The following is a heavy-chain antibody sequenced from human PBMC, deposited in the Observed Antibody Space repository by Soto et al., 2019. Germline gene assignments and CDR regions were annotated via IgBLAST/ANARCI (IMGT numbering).Heavy chain of an antibody. Sequence: LRLSCAASVFSFSSYGMHWVRQAPGKGLEWVAVISYDGSNKYYADSVKGRFTISRDNSKNTLYLQMNSLRAEDTAVYYCAKAYSSGWYTYYYYGMDVWGQGTTVTVSS. CDR2: ISYDGSNK. V-gene: IGHV3-30*18. CDR1: VFSFSSYG. CDR3: AKAYSSGWYTYYYYGMDV. D-gene: IGHD6-19*01. J-gene: IGHJ6*02.